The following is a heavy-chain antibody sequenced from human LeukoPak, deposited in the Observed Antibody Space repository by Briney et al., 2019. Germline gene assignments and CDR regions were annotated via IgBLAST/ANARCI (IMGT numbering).Heavy chain of an antibody. V-gene: IGHV1-46*01. CDR2: INPSGDST. J-gene: IGHJ6*03. Sequence: ASVKVSCKASGYTFTNYYIHWVRQAPGQGLAWMGIINPSGDSTSYAQNFQGRVTMTTDMSTSTVYMELGSLTSDDTAMYYCARLARYSSSPISPLYYHYYMDVWGKGTTVTVSS. CDR3: ARLARYSSSPISPLYYHYYMDV. CDR1: GYTFTNYY. D-gene: IGHD6-19*01.